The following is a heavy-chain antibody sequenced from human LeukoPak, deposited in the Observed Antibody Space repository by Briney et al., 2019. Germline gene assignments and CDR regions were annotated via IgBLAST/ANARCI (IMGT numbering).Heavy chain of an antibody. V-gene: IGHV3-23*01. CDR2: IGGSGSST. Sequence: GGSLRLSCAASGFRFSNYAMSWVRQAPGKGLEWVSGIGGSGSSTYYADSVKGRFTISRDNSKNTLYLQMDSLRAEDTAVYYCAKLWFGELGAVYFDYWGQGTLVTVSS. CDR1: GFRFSNYA. D-gene: IGHD3-10*01. CDR3: AKLWFGELGAVYFDY. J-gene: IGHJ4*02.